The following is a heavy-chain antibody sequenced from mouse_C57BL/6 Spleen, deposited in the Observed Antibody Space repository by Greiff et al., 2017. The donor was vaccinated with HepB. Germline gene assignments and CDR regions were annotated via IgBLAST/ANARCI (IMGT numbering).Heavy chain of an antibody. CDR2: IYPGDGDT. CDR1: GYAFSSSW. Sequence: QVQLQQSGPEPVKPGASVKISCKASGYAFSSSWMNWVKQRPGRGLEWIGRIYPGDGDTNYNGKFKGKATLTADKSSSTAYMQLSSLTSEDSAVYFCAQTAQATAWFAYWGQGTLVTVSA. D-gene: IGHD3-2*02. CDR3: AQTAQATAWFAY. J-gene: IGHJ3*01. V-gene: IGHV1-82*01.